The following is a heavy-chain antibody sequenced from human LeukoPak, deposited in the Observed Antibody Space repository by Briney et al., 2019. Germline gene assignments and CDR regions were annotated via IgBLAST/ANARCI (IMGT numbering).Heavy chain of an antibody. CDR2: INNDGSST. V-gene: IGHV3-74*01. CDR1: GFTFSSYW. Sequence: GGSLRLSCAASGFTFSSYWMHWVRQAPGKGLVWVSRINNDGSSTSYADSVKGRFTISRDNAKNTSYLQMNSLRAEDTAVYYCARPTKEGSSWYWWFDPWGQGTLVTVSS. J-gene: IGHJ5*02. CDR3: ARPTKEGSSWYWWFDP. D-gene: IGHD6-13*01.